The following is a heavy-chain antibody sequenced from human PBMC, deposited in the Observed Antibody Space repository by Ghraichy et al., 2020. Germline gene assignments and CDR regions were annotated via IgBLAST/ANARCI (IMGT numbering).Heavy chain of an antibody. D-gene: IGHD1-14*01. Sequence: SVKVSCKASGGTFSSYAISWVRQAPGQGLEWMGGIIPIFGTANYAQKFQGRVTITADESTSTAYMELSSLRSEDTAVYYCARDGPASRKFDYWGQGTLVTVSS. CDR3: ARDGPASRKFDY. V-gene: IGHV1-69*13. CDR1: GGTFSSYA. J-gene: IGHJ4*02. CDR2: IIPIFGTA.